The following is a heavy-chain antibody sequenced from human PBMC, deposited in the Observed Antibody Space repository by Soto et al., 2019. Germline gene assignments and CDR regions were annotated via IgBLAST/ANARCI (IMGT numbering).Heavy chain of an antibody. CDR2: ISGSGGST. J-gene: IGHJ4*02. Sequence: GGSLRLSCAASGFTFISYAMSWVRQAPGKGLEWVSAISGSGGSTYYADSVKGRFTISRDNSKNTLYLQMNSLRAEDTAVYYCAKGGGSYYLYDYWGQGTLVTVSS. D-gene: IGHD3-10*01. CDR1: GFTFISYA. CDR3: AKGGGSYYLYDY. V-gene: IGHV3-23*01.